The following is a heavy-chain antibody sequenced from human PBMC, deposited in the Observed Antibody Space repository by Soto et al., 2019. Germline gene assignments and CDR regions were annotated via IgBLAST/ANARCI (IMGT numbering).Heavy chain of an antibody. J-gene: IGHJ4*02. CDR3: TRDLEARDY. Sequence: ASVKVSCKASGYTFTSYGISWVRQAPGQGLEWMGWISAYNGNTNYAQKLQGRVTMTTDTSTSTVYMELRSLRSDDTAVYYCTRDLEARDYWGQGTLVTVSS. V-gene: IGHV1-18*01. CDR2: ISAYNGNT. CDR1: GYTFTSYG.